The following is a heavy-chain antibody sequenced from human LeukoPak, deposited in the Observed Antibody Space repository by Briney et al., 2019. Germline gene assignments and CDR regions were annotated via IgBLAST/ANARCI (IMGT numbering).Heavy chain of an antibody. D-gene: IGHD3-3*01. V-gene: IGHV4-34*01. J-gene: IGHJ6*02. CDR2: INHSGST. CDR1: GGSFSGYY. CDR3: ARDRPEWLGGRVNYYYGMDV. Sequence: SETLSLTCAVHGGSFSGYYWSWIRQPPGKGLEWIGEINHSGSTNYNPSLKSRVTISVDTSKNQFSLKLSSVTAADTAVYYCARDRPEWLGGRVNYYYGMDVWGQGTTVTVSS.